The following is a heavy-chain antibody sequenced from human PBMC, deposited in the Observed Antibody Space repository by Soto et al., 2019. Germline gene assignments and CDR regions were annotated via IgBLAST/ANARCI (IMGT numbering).Heavy chain of an antibody. CDR3: AKEGASRWLQLYYFDY. J-gene: IGHJ4*02. CDR2: ISYDGSNK. D-gene: IGHD5-12*01. Sequence: QVQLVESGGGVVQPGRSLRLSCAASGFTFSSYGMHRVRQAPGKGLEWVAVISYDGSNKYYADSVKGRFTISRDNSKNTLYLQMNSLRAEDTAVYYCAKEGASRWLQLYYFDYWGQGTLVTVSS. V-gene: IGHV3-30*18. CDR1: GFTFSSYG.